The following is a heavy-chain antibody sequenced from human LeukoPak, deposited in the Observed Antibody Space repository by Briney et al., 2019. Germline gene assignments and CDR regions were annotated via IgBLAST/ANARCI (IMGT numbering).Heavy chain of an antibody. J-gene: IGHJ4*02. CDR1: GYTFTGYY. Sequence: ASVKVSCKASGYTFTGYYMHWVRQAPGQGLEWMGWINPNSGGTNYAQKFQGRVTMTRDTSISTAYMELSSLRSEDTAVYYCARDLYYYDSSGYPFDYWGQGTLVTVSS. V-gene: IGHV1-2*02. D-gene: IGHD3-22*01. CDR2: INPNSGGT. CDR3: ARDLYYYDSSGYPFDY.